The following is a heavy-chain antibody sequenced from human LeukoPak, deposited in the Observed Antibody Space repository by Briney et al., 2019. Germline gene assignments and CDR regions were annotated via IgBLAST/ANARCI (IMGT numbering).Heavy chain of an antibody. CDR3: ARNPRIHYGMDV. CDR2: INPNSGGT. J-gene: IGHJ6*02. Sequence: ASVKVSCKASGYTFTGYYMHWVRQATGQGLEWMGRINPNSGGTNYAQKFQGRVTMTRDTSISTAYMEPSRLRSDDTAVYYCARNPRIHYGMDVWGQGTTVTVSS. CDR1: GYTFTGYY. V-gene: IGHV1-2*06.